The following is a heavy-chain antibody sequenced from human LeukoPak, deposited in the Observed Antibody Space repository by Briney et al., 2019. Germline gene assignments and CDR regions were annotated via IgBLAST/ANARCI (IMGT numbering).Heavy chain of an antibody. D-gene: IGHD1-14*01. J-gene: IGHJ5*02. CDR1: GGSISSYY. V-gene: IGHV4-59*01. CDR3: ARRRVRKPDNWFDP. CDR2: IYYSGST. Sequence: PSETLSLTCTVSGGSISSYYWSWIRQPPGKGLEWIGYIYYSGSTNYNPSLKSRVTISVDTSKNQFSLKLSSVTAADTAVYYCARRRVRKPDNWFDPWGQGTLVTVSS.